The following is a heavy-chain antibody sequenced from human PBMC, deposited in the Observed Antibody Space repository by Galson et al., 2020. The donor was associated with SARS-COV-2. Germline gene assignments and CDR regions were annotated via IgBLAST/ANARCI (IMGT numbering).Heavy chain of an antibody. Sequence: KIGESLKISCKASGYSFNSDWIGWVRQMPGKGLEWMGIIYPGDSETRYSLSFQGQVTMSADKSINTAYLQWNSLKASDTAMYYCARVRSGNYIYDYWGQGTLVTVSS. CDR2: IYPGDSET. CDR1: GYSFNSDW. D-gene: IGHD1-26*01. J-gene: IGHJ4*02. V-gene: IGHV5-51*01. CDR3: ARVRSGNYIYDY.